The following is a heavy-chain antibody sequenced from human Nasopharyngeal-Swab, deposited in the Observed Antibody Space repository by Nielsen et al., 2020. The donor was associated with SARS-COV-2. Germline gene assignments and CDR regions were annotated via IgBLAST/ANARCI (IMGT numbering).Heavy chain of an antibody. CDR3: ARESGGGLFDY. J-gene: IGHJ4*02. D-gene: IGHD2-15*01. CDR1: GFTFSNYW. CDR2: INVDGIST. V-gene: IGHV3-74*01. Sequence: GGSLRLSCTASGFTFSNYWMHWVRQAPGKGLVWVSHINVDGISTNYADSVKGRFTISRDNAKNTLYLQMNSLRAEDTAVYYCARESGGGLFDYWGQGVLVSVSS.